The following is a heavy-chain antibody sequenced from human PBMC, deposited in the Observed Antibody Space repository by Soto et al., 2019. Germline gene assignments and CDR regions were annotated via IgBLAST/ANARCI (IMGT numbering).Heavy chain of an antibody. Sequence: PGGSLRLSXPASGFTFSSYAISCVRQAQGEGLEWVSAMSGSGGSTYYADSVKGRFTISRDNSKNTLYLQMNSLRAEDTAVYYCAKWTPAAGTGGVYYYYYGMDVWGQGTTVTVSS. CDR2: MSGSGGST. D-gene: IGHD6-13*01. CDR3: AKWTPAAGTGGVYYYYYGMDV. CDR1: GFTFSSYA. J-gene: IGHJ6*02. V-gene: IGHV3-23*01.